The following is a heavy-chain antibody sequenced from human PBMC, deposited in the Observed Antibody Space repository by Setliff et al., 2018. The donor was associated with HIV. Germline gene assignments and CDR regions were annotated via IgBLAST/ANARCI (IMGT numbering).Heavy chain of an antibody. J-gene: IGHJ4*02. CDR3: ARSKGGSNWPFDY. D-gene: IGHD6-13*01. CDR1: GSGFTFSSYC. V-gene: IGHV3-21*01. CDR2: ISYGSTYI. Sequence: GGSLRLSCVASGSGFTFSSYCMDWFRQAPGKGLEWVSSISYGSTYIYQSDSVRGRFTISRDNAKNTVYLQMNSLRAEDTAVYYCARSKGGSNWPFDYWGQGTLVTVSS.